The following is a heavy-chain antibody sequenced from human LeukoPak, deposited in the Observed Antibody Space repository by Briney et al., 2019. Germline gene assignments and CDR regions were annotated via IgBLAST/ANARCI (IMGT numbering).Heavy chain of an antibody. D-gene: IGHD2-2*01. CDR3: AKEGQVVPATTPHYYYYGMDV. V-gene: IGHV3-23*01. Sequence: GGSLRLSCAASGFTFSSYAMSWVRQAPGKGLEWVSAISGSGGSTSYADSVKGRFTISRDNSKNTLYLQMNSLRAEDTAVYYCAKEGQVVPATTPHYYYYGMDVWGQGTTVTVSS. CDR2: ISGSGGST. J-gene: IGHJ6*02. CDR1: GFTFSSYA.